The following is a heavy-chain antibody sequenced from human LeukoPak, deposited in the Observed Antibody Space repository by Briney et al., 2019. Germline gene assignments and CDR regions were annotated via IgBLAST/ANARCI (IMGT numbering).Heavy chain of an antibody. V-gene: IGHV1-18*01. J-gene: IGHJ3*02. Sequence: ASVKVSCKASGYTFTSYGISWVRQAPGQGREWMGWISAYKGNTNYAQKLQGRVTMTTDTSTSTAYMELRSMISDDTAVYYCARDGVSYAFDIWGQGTMVTVSS. CDR1: GYTFTSYG. CDR3: ARDGVSYAFDI. CDR2: ISAYKGNT. D-gene: IGHD3-10*01.